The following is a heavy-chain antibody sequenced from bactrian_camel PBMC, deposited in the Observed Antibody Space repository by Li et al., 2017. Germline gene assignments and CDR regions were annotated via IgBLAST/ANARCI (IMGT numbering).Heavy chain of an antibody. D-gene: IGHD6*01. CDR3: AAESLCRLVVAGPAPILYRYKH. CDR2: LYTNGAYNTI. Sequence: VQLVESGGGSVEAGGFLRLSCVASGYTYRSYCMGWFRQAPGKEREGVASLYTNGAYNTINYGDSVKGRFTISQDNDKNTVSLLMTSLEPEDTAMYSCAAESLCRLVVAGPAPILYRYKHWGQGTQV. V-gene: IGHV3-3*01. CDR1: GYTYRSYC. J-gene: IGHJ4*01.